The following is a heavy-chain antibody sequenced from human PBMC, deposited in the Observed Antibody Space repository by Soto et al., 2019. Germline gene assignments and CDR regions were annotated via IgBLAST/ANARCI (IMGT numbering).Heavy chain of an antibody. J-gene: IGHJ2*01. V-gene: IGHV1-18*01. D-gene: IGHD3-16*01. CDR3: KEEMGARGGPQNFFTS. CDR1: GYTFTSYG. Sequence: ASVKVSCKASGYTFTSYGISWVRQAPGQGLEWMGWISAYNGNTNYAQKLQGRVTMTTDTSTSTAYMKLRRLSSDNTATYYCKEEMGARGGPQNFFTSRGRGALVTVS. CDR2: ISAYNGNT.